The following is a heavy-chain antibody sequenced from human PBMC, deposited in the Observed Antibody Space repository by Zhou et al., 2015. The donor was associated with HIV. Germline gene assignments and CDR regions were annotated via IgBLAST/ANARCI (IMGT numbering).Heavy chain of an antibody. CDR1: GFTFSHFY. D-gene: IGHD4-17*01. Sequence: VQLVQSGAGAREPGASVKISCKASGFTFSHFYVHWVRQAPGQGPEWMGWISAYNGNTNYAQKLQGRVTMTTDTSTSTAYMELRSLRSDDTAVYYCARDLTVTTASDYWGQGTLVTVSS. V-gene: IGHV1-18*04. J-gene: IGHJ4*02. CDR2: ISAYNGNT. CDR3: ARDLTVTTASDY.